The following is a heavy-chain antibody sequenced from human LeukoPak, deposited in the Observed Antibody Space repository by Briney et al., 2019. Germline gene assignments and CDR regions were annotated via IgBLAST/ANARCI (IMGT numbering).Heavy chain of an antibody. CDR1: GFTFSHFG. J-gene: IGHJ4*01. Sequence: QTGRSLRLSCAASGFTFSHFGMRCVRQAPGKGLEWVAVIWSDGTNEYYADSVKGRFSISRDNSKKTVSLQMNNLRAEDTAVYFCAKDAQRGLDYCHSLRYWGHGILVTLSS. CDR3: AKDAQRGLDYCHSLRY. D-gene: IGHD4/OR15-4a*01. V-gene: IGHV3-33*03. CDR2: IWSDGTNE.